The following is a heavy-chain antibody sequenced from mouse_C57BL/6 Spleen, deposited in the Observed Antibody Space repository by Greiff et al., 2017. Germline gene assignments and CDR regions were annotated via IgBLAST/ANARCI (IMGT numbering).Heavy chain of an antibody. D-gene: IGHD1-1*01. J-gene: IGHJ3*01. Sequence: QVQLQQSGAELVMPGASVKLSCKASGYTFTSYWMHWVKQRPGQGLEWIGEIDPSDSYTNYNQKFKGKSTLTVDKSSSTAYMQLSSLTSEDSAVYYCARGNGYALRGVAYWGQGTLVTVSA. V-gene: IGHV1-69*01. CDR1: GYTFTSYW. CDR3: ARGNGYALRGVAY. CDR2: IDPSDSYT.